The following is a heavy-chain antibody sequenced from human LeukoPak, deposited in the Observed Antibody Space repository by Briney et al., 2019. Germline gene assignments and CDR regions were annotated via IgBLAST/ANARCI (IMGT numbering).Heavy chain of an antibody. D-gene: IGHD4-23*01. CDR2: IRYDESDK. CDR3: ARGFTVVTRRHAFDI. V-gene: IGHV3-30*02. J-gene: IGHJ3*02. CDR1: DFTFSSYG. Sequence: PGGSLRLSCAASDFTFSSYGMHWVRQAPGKGLEWVAFIRYDESDKYYADSVKGRFTISRDNSKNTLYLQMNSLRVEDTAVYYCARGFTVVTRRHAFDIWGQGTMVTVSS.